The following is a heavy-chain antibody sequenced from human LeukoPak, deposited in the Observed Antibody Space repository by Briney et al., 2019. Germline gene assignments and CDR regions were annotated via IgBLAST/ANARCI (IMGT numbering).Heavy chain of an antibody. CDR1: GGSFSGYY. Sequence: PETLSLTCAVYGGSFSGYYWSWIRQPPGKGREWMGEINHSGNTNYNPSLKSRDTISVDTSKNQFSLKLSSVTAADTAVYYCARGRDIVATIRSYYYYYMDVWGKGTTVTISS. D-gene: IGHD5-12*01. CDR2: INHSGNT. J-gene: IGHJ6*03. CDR3: ARGRDIVATIRSYYYYYMDV. V-gene: IGHV4-34*01.